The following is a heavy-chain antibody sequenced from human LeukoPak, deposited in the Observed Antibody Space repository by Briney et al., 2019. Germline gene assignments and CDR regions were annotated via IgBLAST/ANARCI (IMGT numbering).Heavy chain of an antibody. CDR2: IRYHGNNK. V-gene: IGHV3-30*02. CDR1: GFTFSDYG. CDR3: AKGRGYTSGWFLGYLDY. Sequence: PGGSLRLSCAASGFTFSDYGMHWVRQAPGKGLEWVAFIRYHGNNKYYAESVKGRFTISRDNSKNTLYLQMNSLRAEDMAVYYCAKGRGYTSGWFLGYLDYWGQGTLVTVSS. J-gene: IGHJ4*02. D-gene: IGHD6-19*01.